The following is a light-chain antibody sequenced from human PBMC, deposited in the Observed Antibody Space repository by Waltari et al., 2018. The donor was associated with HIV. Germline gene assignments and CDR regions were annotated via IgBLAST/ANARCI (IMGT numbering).Light chain of an antibody. Sequence: SVVTQPPSASGTPGQRVTISCSGNTSNIGSNYVFWYQHLPGTAPKLLIHRNDRRPSWVPDRFSGSTSGTSASLAISGLRSEDEADYYCVTWDDSLRGVVFGGGTKVAVL. CDR3: VTWDDSLRGVV. CDR1: TSNIGSNY. V-gene: IGLV1-47*01. CDR2: RND. J-gene: IGLJ2*01.